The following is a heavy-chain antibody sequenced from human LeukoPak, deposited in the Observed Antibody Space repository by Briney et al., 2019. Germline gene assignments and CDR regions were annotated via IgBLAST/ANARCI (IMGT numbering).Heavy chain of an antibody. J-gene: IGHJ3*02. Sequence: GASVKVSCKASGGTFSSYAISWVRQAPGQGLEWMGWISAYNGNTNYAQKLQGRVTKTTDTSTSTAYMELRSLRSDDTAVYYCARVVYYDSSGYYYLLGDAFDIWGQGTMVTVSS. V-gene: IGHV1-18*01. D-gene: IGHD3-22*01. CDR1: GGTFSSYA. CDR2: ISAYNGNT. CDR3: ARVVYYDSSGYYYLLGDAFDI.